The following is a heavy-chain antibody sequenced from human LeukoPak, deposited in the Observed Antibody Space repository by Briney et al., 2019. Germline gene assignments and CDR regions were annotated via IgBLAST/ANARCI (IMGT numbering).Heavy chain of an antibody. CDR3: ARVGSSGWFDY. CDR1: GFTFSSYW. D-gene: IGHD6-19*01. J-gene: IGHJ4*02. Sequence: GGSLRLSCAASGFTFSSYWMHWVRQAPGKGLVWVSRINTDGSSTSYADSVKGRFTISRDSARNTLYLQMNSLRAEDTAVYYCARVGSSGWFDYWGQGTLVTVSS. CDR2: INTDGSST. V-gene: IGHV3-74*01.